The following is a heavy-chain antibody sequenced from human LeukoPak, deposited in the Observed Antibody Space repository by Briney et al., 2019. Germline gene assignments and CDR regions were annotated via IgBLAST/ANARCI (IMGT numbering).Heavy chain of an antibody. CDR3: ARDSTWNYDFLTGPYGGAFDI. Sequence: SQTLSLTCAISGDSVSSNSAAWNWIRQSPSRGLEWLGRTYYRSKWYNDYAVSVKSRITINPDTSKNQFSLQLNSVTPEDTAVYYCARDSTWNYDFLTGPYGGAFDIWGQGTMVTVSS. J-gene: IGHJ3*02. CDR2: TYYRSKWYN. D-gene: IGHD3-9*01. V-gene: IGHV6-1*01. CDR1: GDSVSSNSAA.